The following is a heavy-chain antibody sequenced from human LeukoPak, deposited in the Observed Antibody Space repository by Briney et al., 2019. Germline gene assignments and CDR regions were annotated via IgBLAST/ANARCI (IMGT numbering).Heavy chain of an antibody. V-gene: IGHV4-39*07. J-gene: IGHJ4*02. Sequence: SETLSLTCTVSGGSISSGSYYWGWIRQPPGKGLEWIGSVYYSGSTYYNPSLQSRVTISVDTSKNQFSLKLSSVTAADTAVYYCARVRGYSSSWCNYWGQGTLVTVSS. D-gene: IGHD6-13*01. CDR2: VYYSGST. CDR3: ARVRGYSSSWCNY. CDR1: GGSISSGSYY.